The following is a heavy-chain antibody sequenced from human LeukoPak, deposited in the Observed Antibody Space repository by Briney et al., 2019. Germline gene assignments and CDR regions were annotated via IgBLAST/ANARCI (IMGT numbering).Heavy chain of an antibody. CDR2: IISIFGTA. Sequence: ASVKVSCKASGGTFSSYAISWVRQAPGQGLEWMGGIISIFGTANYAQKFQGRVTITADKSTSTAYMELSSLRSEDTAVYYCATSDIVVVPAASPEDAFDIWGQGTMVTVSS. J-gene: IGHJ3*02. CDR3: ATSDIVVVPAASPEDAFDI. V-gene: IGHV1-69*06. CDR1: GGTFSSYA. D-gene: IGHD2-2*01.